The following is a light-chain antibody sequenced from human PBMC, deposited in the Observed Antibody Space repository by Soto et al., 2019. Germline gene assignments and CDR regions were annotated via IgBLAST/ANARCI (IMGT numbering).Light chain of an antibody. V-gene: IGKV3D-20*01. J-gene: IGKJ2*01. Sequence: EIVLTQSPATLSLSPGEGATLSCGASQSVSSSYLAWYQQKPGLAPRLLIYDASSRATGIPDRFSGSGSGTDFPLTISILEPEDFAVYYCQHYVTSPYTFGQGTKLEIK. CDR2: DAS. CDR1: QSVSSSY. CDR3: QHYVTSPYT.